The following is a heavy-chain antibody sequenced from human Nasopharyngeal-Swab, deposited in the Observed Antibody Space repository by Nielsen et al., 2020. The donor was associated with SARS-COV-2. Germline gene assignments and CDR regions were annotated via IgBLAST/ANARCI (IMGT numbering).Heavy chain of an antibody. D-gene: IGHD6-6*01. CDR3: ARLTDPREYSSSDAEDY. V-gene: IGHV1-18*04. J-gene: IGHJ4*02. Sequence: SVNVSFKASGYTFTSYGISWVRQAPGKGLEWMGWISASNGNTNYAQNLQGRVTMTTDTSTRTAYMELRSLRSDDTAVYYCARLTDPREYSSSDAEDYWGQGTLVTVSS. CDR2: ISASNGNT. CDR1: GYTFTSYG.